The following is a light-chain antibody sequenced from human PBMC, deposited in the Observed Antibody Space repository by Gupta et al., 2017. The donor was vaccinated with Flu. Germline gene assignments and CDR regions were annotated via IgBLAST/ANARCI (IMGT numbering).Light chain of an antibody. CDR1: SSNIGSNY. J-gene: IGLJ3*02. CDR2: RNN. V-gene: IGLV1-47*01. CDR3: AAWDDSLSGRV. Sequence: QSVLPQPPSASGTPGQRVTISCSGSSSNIGSNYVYWYQQLPGTAPKLLIYRNNQQPSGVPDRFSGSKSGTPASLAISGLRSEDEADYYCAAWDDSLSGRVFGGGTKLTVL.